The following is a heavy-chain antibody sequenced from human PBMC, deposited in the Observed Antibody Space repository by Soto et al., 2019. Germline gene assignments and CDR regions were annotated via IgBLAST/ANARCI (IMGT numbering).Heavy chain of an antibody. CDR2: ISGSGGST. D-gene: IGHD6-19*01. J-gene: IGHJ4*02. V-gene: IGHV3-23*01. CDR3: AKGKVPRPLLTGQWLAAIFDY. Sequence: GGSLRLSCAASGFTFSSYAMSWVRQAPGKGLEWVSAISGSGGSTYYADSVKGRFTISRDNSKNTLYLQMNSLRAEDTAVYYCAKGKVPRPLLTGQWLAAIFDYWGQGTLVTVSS. CDR1: GFTFSSYA.